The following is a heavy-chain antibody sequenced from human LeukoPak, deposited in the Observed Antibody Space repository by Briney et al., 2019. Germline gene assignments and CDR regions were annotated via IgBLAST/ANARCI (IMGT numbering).Heavy chain of an antibody. D-gene: IGHD5-18*01. V-gene: IGHV1-18*01. CDR3: ARVSAGASYGYKIDY. Sequence: GASVKVSCKASGYTFTSYDINWVRQATGQGLEWMGWISAYNGNTNYAQKLQGRVTMTTDTSTSTAYMELRSLRSDDTAVYYCARVSAGASYGYKIDYWGQGTLVTVSS. CDR2: ISAYNGNT. CDR1: GYTFTSYD. J-gene: IGHJ4*02.